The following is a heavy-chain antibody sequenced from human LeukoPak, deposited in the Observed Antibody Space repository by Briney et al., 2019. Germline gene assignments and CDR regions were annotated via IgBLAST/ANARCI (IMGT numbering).Heavy chain of an antibody. Sequence: GGSLRLSCVASGFTFSSYSMNWVRQAPGKGLEWVSGINWSGGDTDYADSVKGRFTISRDNAKNSLYLQMNSLRAEDTALYYCARGTQIVMAGRFSWFDPWGQGTLVTVSS. CDR2: INWSGGDT. CDR3: ARGTQIVMAGRFSWFDP. V-gene: IGHV3-20*04. J-gene: IGHJ5*02. D-gene: IGHD6-19*01. CDR1: GFTFSSYS.